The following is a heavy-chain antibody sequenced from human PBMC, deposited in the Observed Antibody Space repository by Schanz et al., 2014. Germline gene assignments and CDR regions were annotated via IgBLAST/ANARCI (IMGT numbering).Heavy chain of an antibody. Sequence: EVQLAESGGGLVQPGGSLRLSCAASGFTFSTHAMSWVRQAPGKGLEWVSAISGSGGSTYYADSVKGRFTISRDNSKSTLYLQMNSLRAEDTAVYYCARHGGIPYYPMDVWGQGTTVTVSS. CDR3: ARHGGIPYYPMDV. D-gene: IGHD3-16*01. V-gene: IGHV3-23*04. J-gene: IGHJ6*02. CDR2: ISGSGGST. CDR1: GFTFSTHA.